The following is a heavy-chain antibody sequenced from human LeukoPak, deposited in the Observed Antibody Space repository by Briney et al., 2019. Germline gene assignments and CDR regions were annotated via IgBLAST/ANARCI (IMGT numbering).Heavy chain of an antibody. CDR2: ISGSGGST. CDR1: GFTFSSYA. Sequence: GGSLRLSCAASGFTFSSYAMSWVRQAPGKGLEWVSAISGSGGSTYYADSVKGRFTISRDNSKNTPYLQMNSLRAEDTAVYYCAKDLVVVVAAFPGGYYYYGMDVWGQGTTVTVSS. CDR3: AKDLVVVVAAFPGGYYYYGMDV. J-gene: IGHJ6*02. V-gene: IGHV3-23*01. D-gene: IGHD2-15*01.